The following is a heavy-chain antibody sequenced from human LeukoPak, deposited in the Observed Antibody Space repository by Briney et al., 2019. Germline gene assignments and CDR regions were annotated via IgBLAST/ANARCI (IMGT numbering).Heavy chain of an antibody. CDR1: GYTFSGYY. J-gene: IGHJ5*02. CDR2: INPNSGST. D-gene: IGHD1-26*01. Sequence: ASVKVSCKASGYTFSGYYFHWVRQAPGQGLEWMGWINPNSGSTNYAQKFQGRVTMTRDTSISTAYMELSRLSSVTAADTVVYYCARQQWELRPWGQGTLVTVPS. CDR3: ARQQWELRP. V-gene: IGHV1-2*02.